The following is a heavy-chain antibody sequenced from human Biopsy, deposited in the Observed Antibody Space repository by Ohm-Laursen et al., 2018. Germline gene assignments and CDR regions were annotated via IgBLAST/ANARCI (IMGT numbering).Heavy chain of an antibody. Sequence: SETLSLTWCVYGGSFSGYYCSWIRQPPGKGLEWIGEINDSGRTNYNPSLRSRVTFSVDTSKNQFSLKLSSVTAADTAVYYCARGTNYYGSGRNRHWFDPWGQGTQVTVSS. V-gene: IGHV4-34*01. J-gene: IGHJ5*02. CDR2: INDSGRT. CDR3: ARGTNYYGSGRNRHWFDP. D-gene: IGHD3-10*01. CDR1: GGSFSGYY.